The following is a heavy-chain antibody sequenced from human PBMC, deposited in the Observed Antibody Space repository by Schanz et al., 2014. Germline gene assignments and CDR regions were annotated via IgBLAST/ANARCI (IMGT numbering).Heavy chain of an antibody. D-gene: IGHD3-22*01. Sequence: EVQLVESGGGLVQPGGSLRLSCAASGYTFSSNAMSWVRQAPGKGLEWVSTISGSGGSTYYPDSVQGRFTISRDNSKNTVYLQMNSLRAEDTALYYCARDRGSAVGYQYYGMDVWGQGTTVTVSS. CDR1: GYTFSSNA. V-gene: IGHV3-23*04. CDR3: ARDRGSAVGYQYYGMDV. J-gene: IGHJ6*02. CDR2: ISGSGGST.